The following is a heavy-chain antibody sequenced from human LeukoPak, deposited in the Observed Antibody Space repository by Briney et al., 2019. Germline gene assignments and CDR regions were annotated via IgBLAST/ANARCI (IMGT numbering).Heavy chain of an antibody. J-gene: IGHJ4*02. V-gene: IGHV4-34*01. CDR1: GGSFSGYY. Sequence: SETLSLTCAVYGGSFSGYYWSWIRQPPGKGLEWIGEINHSGSTNYNPSLKSRVTISVDTSKNQFSLKLSSVTAADTAVYYCARGPHYALPFDYWGQGTLVTVSS. CDR2: INHSGST. D-gene: IGHD4-17*01. CDR3: ARGPHYALPFDY.